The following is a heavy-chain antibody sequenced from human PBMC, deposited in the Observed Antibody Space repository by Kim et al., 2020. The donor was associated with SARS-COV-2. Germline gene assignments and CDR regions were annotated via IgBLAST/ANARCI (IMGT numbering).Heavy chain of an antibody. CDR3: AKDRTKGADP. CDR2: ST. Sequence: STYYADSVKRRFTISRDNSKNTLYLQMTSLRAEDTAVYYCAKDRTKGADPWGQGTLVTVSS. V-gene: IGHV3-23*01. J-gene: IGHJ5*02.